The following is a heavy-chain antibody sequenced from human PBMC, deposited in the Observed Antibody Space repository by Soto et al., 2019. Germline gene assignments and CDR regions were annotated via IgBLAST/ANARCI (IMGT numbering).Heavy chain of an antibody. CDR3: ARRILVVVAATHSQEFDY. V-gene: IGHV3-23*01. D-gene: IGHD2-15*01. J-gene: IGHJ4*02. CDR2: ISGSGGST. CDR1: GFTFSSYA. Sequence: EVQLLESGGGLVQPGGSLRLSCAASGFTFSSYAMSWVRQAPGKGLEWVSAISGSGGSTYYADSVKGRFTISRDNSKNTLYLQMNSLRAEDTAVYYCARRILVVVAATHSQEFDYWGQGTLVTVSS.